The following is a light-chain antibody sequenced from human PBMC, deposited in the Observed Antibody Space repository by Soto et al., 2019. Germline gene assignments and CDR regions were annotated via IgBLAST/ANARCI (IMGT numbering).Light chain of an antibody. CDR2: GAS. CDR3: QQYGSSPCT. CDR1: QSVSSSY. J-gene: IGKJ1*01. Sequence: EIGVTLSPGTLSLSQGERATLSCRASQSVSSSYLAWYQQKPGQAPRLLIYGASSRDTGIPDRFSGSGSGTDFTLTISRLEPEDFAVYYCQQYGSSPCTFGHGTKVAIK. V-gene: IGKV3-20*01.